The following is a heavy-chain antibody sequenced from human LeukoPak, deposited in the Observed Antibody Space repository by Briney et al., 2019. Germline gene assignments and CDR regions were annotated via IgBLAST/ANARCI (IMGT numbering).Heavy chain of an antibody. Sequence: GGSLRLSCVASGFALSTYWMDWVRQAPGKGPVWISHISGDGSRTSYADSVKGRFTIFRDNAKNTLYLQMNSLRAEDTAVYYCGRNRGYDALDYWGQGTLVIVSS. D-gene: IGHD5-12*01. J-gene: IGHJ4*02. CDR1: GFALSTYW. CDR2: ISGDGSRT. CDR3: GRNRGYDALDY. V-gene: IGHV3-74*01.